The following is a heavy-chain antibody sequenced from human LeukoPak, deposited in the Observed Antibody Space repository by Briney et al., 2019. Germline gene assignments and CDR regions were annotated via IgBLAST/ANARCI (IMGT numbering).Heavy chain of an antibody. J-gene: IGHJ6*03. Sequence: SETLSPTCTVSGYSISSGYYWGWIRPPPGRGLEWIGSIYHSGSTYYNPSLKSRVTISVDTSKNQFSLKLSSVTAADTAVYYCARGLLDFYYYYYMDVWGKGTTVTVSS. CDR1: GYSISSGYY. CDR2: IYHSGST. CDR3: ARGLLDFYYYYYMDV. D-gene: IGHD2-15*01. V-gene: IGHV4-38-2*02.